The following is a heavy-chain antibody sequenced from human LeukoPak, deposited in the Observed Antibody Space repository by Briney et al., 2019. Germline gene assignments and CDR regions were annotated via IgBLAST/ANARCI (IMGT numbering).Heavy chain of an antibody. V-gene: IGHV4-39*01. CDR2: IYDSGST. J-gene: IGHJ5*02. Sequence: GSLRLSCAASGFTFSSFSMIWDRQPPGKGLEWIGSIYDSGSTYYNPSLKSRVTISVDTSKNQFSLKLNSVTAADTAVYYCARRYGPWGQGTLVTVSS. CDR3: ARRYGP. CDR1: GFTFSSFS. D-gene: IGHD3-16*01.